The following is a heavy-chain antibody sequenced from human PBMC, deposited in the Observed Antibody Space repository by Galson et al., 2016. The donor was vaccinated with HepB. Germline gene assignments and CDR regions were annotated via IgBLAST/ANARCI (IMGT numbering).Heavy chain of an antibody. CDR1: GGSLSRGSYY. Sequence: SETLSLTCTVSGGSLSRGSYYWSWIRQPPGKGLEWIGYVFYTGSASYNPSLKSRVTISVDPSKNQLSLDLRSMTAADTAVYFCASYCSGAGYTGALDIWGQGTTVTV. J-gene: IGHJ6*02. V-gene: IGHV4-61*01. CDR2: VFYTGSA. D-gene: IGHD2-15*01. CDR3: ASYCSGAGYTGALDI.